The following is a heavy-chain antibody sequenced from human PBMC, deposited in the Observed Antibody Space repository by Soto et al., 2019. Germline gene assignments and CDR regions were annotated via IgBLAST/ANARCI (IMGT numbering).Heavy chain of an antibody. V-gene: IGHV4-39*01. J-gene: IGHJ4*02. Sequence: SSETLSLTCTVSGGSISSSSYYWGWIRQPPGKGLEWIGSIYYSGSTYYNPSLKSRVTISVDTSKNQFSLKLSSVTAADTAVYYCERIDTGGATSMYYSHTYYFDYWGQGTLVTVSS. CDR1: GGSISSSSYY. CDR2: IYYSGST. CDR3: ERIDTGGATSMYYSHTYYFDY. D-gene: IGHD1-26*01.